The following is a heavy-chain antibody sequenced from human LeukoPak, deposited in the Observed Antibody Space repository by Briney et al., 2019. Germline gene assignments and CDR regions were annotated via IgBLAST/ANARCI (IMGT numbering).Heavy chain of an antibody. CDR2: IYSSGST. J-gene: IGHJ4*02. V-gene: IGHV4-61*08. Sequence: SETLSLTCAVSGDSISSGGYSWSWVRQPPGKGLEWIGYIYSSGSTNYNPSLKSRVTISVDTSKNQFSLRLSSVTAADTAVYYCARVTGYIVEDYFDYWGQGTLVTVSS. CDR3: ARVTGYIVEDYFDY. CDR1: GDSISSGGYS. D-gene: IGHD3-22*01.